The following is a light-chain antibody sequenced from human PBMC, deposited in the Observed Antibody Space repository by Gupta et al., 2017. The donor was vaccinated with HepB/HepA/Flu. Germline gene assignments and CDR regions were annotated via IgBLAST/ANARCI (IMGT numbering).Light chain of an antibody. Sequence: EVVMTQSPDTLSVSPGKRATLACRASQSVSSNLAWYQQKPGQAPRLLIYGASTRATGIPTRFNGSGSGTEFTLTVSSLQSEDFVVFYCQQYNNWPRTFGQGTKVEIK. CDR2: GAS. J-gene: IGKJ1*01. CDR3: QQYNNWPRT. CDR1: QSVSSN. V-gene: IGKV3-15*01.